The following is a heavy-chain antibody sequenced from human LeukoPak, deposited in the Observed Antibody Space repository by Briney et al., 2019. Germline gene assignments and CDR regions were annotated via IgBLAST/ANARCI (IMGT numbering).Heavy chain of an antibody. CDR1: GGSISSYY. V-gene: IGHV4-59*08. CDR2: TYYSGST. Sequence: PSETLSLTCTVSGGSISSYYWSWIRQPPGKGLEWIGYTYYSGSTNYNPSLKSRVTISVDTSKNQLSLKLSSVTAADTAVYYCASYSGSYGDFDYWGQGTLVTVSS. D-gene: IGHD1-26*01. J-gene: IGHJ4*02. CDR3: ASYSGSYGDFDY.